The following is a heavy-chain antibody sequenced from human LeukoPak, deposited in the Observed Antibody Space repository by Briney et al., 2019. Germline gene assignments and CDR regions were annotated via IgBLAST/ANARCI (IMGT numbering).Heavy chain of an antibody. CDR2: INSSSSYI. CDR1: GFTFSSYS. J-gene: IGHJ4*02. D-gene: IGHD2-2*01. Sequence: PGGSLRLSCAASGFTFSSYSMNWVRQAPGKGLEWVSSINSSSSYIYYADSVKGRFTISRDNAKNSLYLQMNSLRAEDTAVYYCARAEYCSSTSCYPYYFDYWGQGTLVTVSS. V-gene: IGHV3-21*01. CDR3: ARAEYCSSTSCYPYYFDY.